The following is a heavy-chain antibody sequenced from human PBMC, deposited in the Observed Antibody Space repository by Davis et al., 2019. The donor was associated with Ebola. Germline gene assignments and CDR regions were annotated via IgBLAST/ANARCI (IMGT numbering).Heavy chain of an antibody. CDR3: ARDVRGITGPSEY. V-gene: IGHV1-69*05. CDR1: AGTFSSYA. J-gene: IGHJ4*02. D-gene: IGHD1-1*01. Sequence: AASVKVSCKASAGTFSSYAFSWVRQAPGQGLEWMGGIIQIFGTANYAQKFQGRVTMTTDTSTSTAYMELRSLRSDDTARYYCARDVRGITGPSEYWGQGTLVTVSS. CDR2: IIQIFGTA.